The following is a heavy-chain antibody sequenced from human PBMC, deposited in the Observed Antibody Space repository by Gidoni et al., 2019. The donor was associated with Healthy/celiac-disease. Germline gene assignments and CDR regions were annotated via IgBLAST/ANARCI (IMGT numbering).Heavy chain of an antibody. J-gene: IGHJ6*02. V-gene: IGHV3-72*01. Sequence: EVQLVESGGGLVQPGGSLRLSCAASGFTFSDHYMDWVRQAPGKGLEWVGRTRNKANSYTTEYAASVKGRFTISRDDSKNSLYLQMNSLKTEDTAVYYCARGEDILTGPKGNYGMDVWGQGTTVTVSS. CDR1: GFTFSDHY. CDR3: ARGEDILTGPKGNYGMDV. D-gene: IGHD3-9*01. CDR2: TRNKANSYTT.